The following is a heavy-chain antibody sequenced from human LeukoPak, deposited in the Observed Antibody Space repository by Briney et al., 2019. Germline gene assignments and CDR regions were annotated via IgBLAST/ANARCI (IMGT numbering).Heavy chain of an antibody. CDR3: ARAHSSSWDYYFDY. Sequence: SQTLSLTCAVSGGSISSGDYYWSWIRQPPGKGLEWIGYIYYSGSTNYNPSLKSRVTISVDTSKNQFSLKLSSVTAADTAVYYCARAHSSSWDYYFDYWGQGTLVTVSS. J-gene: IGHJ4*02. D-gene: IGHD6-13*01. V-gene: IGHV4-61*08. CDR2: IYYSGST. CDR1: GGSISSGDYY.